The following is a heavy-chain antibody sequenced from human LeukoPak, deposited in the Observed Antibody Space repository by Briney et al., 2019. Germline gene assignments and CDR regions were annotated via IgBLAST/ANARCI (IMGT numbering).Heavy chain of an antibody. V-gene: IGHV4-59*01. CDR1: GASISGWY. D-gene: IGHD6-19*01. CDR3: ARETSLAGFASGLGFNY. J-gene: IGHJ4*02. CDR2: VYGSGYT. Sequence: SETLSLTCTVSGASISGWYWSWIRQPPGKGLEWIGYVYGSGYTNYDPSLKSRVTMSIDTSKNHFSLKLTSVTAADTATYYCARETSLAGFASGLGFNYWGQGILVTVSS.